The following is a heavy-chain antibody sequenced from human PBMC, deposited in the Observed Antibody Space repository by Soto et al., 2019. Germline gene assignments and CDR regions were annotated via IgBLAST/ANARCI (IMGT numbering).Heavy chain of an antibody. V-gene: IGHV3-64*01. CDR2: ISSTGGST. CDR1: GFTFSSYA. J-gene: IGHJ6*03. D-gene: IGHD1-1*01. CDR3: ARASKDDDYYYIDL. Sequence: EVQLVESVGGLVQPGGSLRLSCAASGFTFSSYAMHWVRQAPGKGLEYVSAISSTGGSTYYANSVKGRFTISRDNSKNSLYLQMGSLRAEDMAVYYCARASKDDDYYYIDLLGKGATVTVSS.